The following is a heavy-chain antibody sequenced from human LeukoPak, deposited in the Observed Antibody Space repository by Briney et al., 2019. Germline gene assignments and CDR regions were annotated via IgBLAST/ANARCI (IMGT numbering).Heavy chain of an antibody. V-gene: IGHV3-11*01. CDR2: ISSSGSTI. Sequence: GGSLRLSCAASGFTFSDYYMSWIRQAPGKGLEWVSYISSSGSTIYYADSVKGRFTISRDNAKNSLYLQMNSLRAEDTAVYYCASVRTDHAFDIWGQGTMVTVSS. CDR3: ASVRTDHAFDI. J-gene: IGHJ3*02. CDR1: GFTFSDYY.